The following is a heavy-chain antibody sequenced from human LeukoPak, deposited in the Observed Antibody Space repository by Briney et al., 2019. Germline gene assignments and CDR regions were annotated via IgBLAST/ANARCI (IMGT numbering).Heavy chain of an antibody. Sequence: SETLSLTCTVSGGSISSYYWSWIRQPPGKGLEWIGYIYYSGSTNYNPSLKSRVTISVDTSKNQFSLKLSSVTAADTAVYYCAKLAEYFYGSETYYFFEHWGQGTPVTASS. V-gene: IGHV4-59*08. D-gene: IGHD3-10*01. CDR3: AKLAEYFYGSETYYFFEH. J-gene: IGHJ4*02. CDR2: IYYSGST. CDR1: GGSISSYY.